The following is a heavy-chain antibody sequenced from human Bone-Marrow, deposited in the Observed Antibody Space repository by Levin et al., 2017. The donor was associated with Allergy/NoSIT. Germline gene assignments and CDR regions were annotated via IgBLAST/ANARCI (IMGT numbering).Heavy chain of an antibody. CDR2: TSYDGYNK. J-gene: IGHJ6*02. CDR3: ARGSGRSSRPYNYGLDV. D-gene: IGHD6-6*01. Sequence: PGGSLRLSCAASGFTFSTYVMDWVRQAPGKGLEWVAFTSYDGYNKYYADSVKGRFTISRDNSKNTLYLQMDSLRAEDTAVYYCARGSGRSSRPYNYGLDVWGQGTTVTVS. V-gene: IGHV3-30-3*01. CDR1: GFTFSTYV.